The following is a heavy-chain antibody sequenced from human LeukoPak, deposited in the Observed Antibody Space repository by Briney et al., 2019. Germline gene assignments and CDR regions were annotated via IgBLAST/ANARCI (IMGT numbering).Heavy chain of an antibody. Sequence: PGGSLSLSCAASGFTLSNAWMSWVRQAPGKGLGGVGRIKNKTDGGTTDYAAPVKGRFTISRDDSKNTLYLQMNSPKTEDTAVYYCPTDPMIVLVITRDYRGQGTLVTVSS. D-gene: IGHD3-22*01. CDR3: PTDPMIVLVITRDY. CDR2: IKNKTDGGTT. V-gene: IGHV3-15*01. CDR1: GFTLSNAW. J-gene: IGHJ4*02.